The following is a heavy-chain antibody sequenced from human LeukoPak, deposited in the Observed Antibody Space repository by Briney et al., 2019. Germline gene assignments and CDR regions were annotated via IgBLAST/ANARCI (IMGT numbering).Heavy chain of an antibody. CDR1: GFTFSSYA. CDR3: AKWSITMLVVVTPFDD. J-gene: IGHJ4*02. Sequence: GGSLRLSCAASGFTFSSYAMSWVRQAPGKGLEWVSAISGSGGSTYYADSVKGRFTISRDNSKNTLYLQMNSLRAEDTAVYYCAKWSITMLVVVTPFDDWGQGTRFTVFS. CDR2: ISGSGGST. D-gene: IGHD3-22*01. V-gene: IGHV3-23*01.